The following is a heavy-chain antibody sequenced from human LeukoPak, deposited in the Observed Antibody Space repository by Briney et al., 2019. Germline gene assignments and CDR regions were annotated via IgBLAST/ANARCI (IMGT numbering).Heavy chain of an antibody. Sequence: GGSLRLSCATSGFTFSTYAMSWVRQAPRKGLEWVSVISGSATSTYYADSVRGRFTISKDNSKNTVFLVMSSLRAEDTAIYYCAKDRHGYCSGSTCFYDAFDLWGQGTVVTVSS. D-gene: IGHD2-15*01. V-gene: IGHV3-23*01. CDR3: AKDRHGYCSGSTCFYDAFDL. CDR1: GFTFSTYA. CDR2: ISGSATST. J-gene: IGHJ3*01.